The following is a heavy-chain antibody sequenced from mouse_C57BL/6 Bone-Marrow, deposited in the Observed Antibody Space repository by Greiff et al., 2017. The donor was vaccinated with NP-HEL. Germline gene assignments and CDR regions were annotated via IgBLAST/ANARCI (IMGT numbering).Heavy chain of an antibody. CDR3: ASSYYSYYFDY. V-gene: IGHV5-4*01. CDR2: ISDGGSYS. Sequence: EVHLVESGGGLVKPGGSLKLSCAASGFTFSSYAMSWVRQTPEKRLEWVAIISDGGSYSYYPDNVKGRFTISRDNAKNNLYLQMSHLKSEDTAMYYCASSYYSYYFDYWGQGTTLTVSA. D-gene: IGHD2-12*01. CDR1: GFTFSSYA. J-gene: IGHJ2*01.